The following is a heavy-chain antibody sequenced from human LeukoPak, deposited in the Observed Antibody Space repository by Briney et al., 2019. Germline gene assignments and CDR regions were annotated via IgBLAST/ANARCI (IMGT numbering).Heavy chain of an antibody. CDR2: INPNSGGT. Sequence: ASVKVSCKASGYTFTGYYMHWVRQAPGQGVEWMGWINPNSGGTNYAQKFQGRVTMTRDTSISTAYMELSRLRSDDTAVYYCARAPTYYDILTGYHNWFDPWGQGTLVTVSS. V-gene: IGHV1-2*02. D-gene: IGHD3-9*01. CDR1: GYTFTGYY. J-gene: IGHJ5*02. CDR3: ARAPTYYDILTGYHNWFDP.